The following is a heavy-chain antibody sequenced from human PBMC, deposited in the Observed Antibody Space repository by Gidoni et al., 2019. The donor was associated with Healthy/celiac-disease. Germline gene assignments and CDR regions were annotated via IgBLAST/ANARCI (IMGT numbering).Heavy chain of an antibody. V-gene: IGHV4-34*01. D-gene: IGHD2-15*01. Sequence: QVQLQQWGAGLLKPSETLSLTCAGYGGSVSGYYWSWIRQPPGKGLEWIGEITHSGSTNYIPSHKCRVTISVDTSKNQFSLMLSSVTAADTAVYYCAREGGYCSGGSCYSNSIYYYYGMDVWGQGTTVTVSS. CDR1: GGSVSGYY. J-gene: IGHJ6*02. CDR2: ITHSGST. CDR3: AREGGYCSGGSCYSNSIYYYYGMDV.